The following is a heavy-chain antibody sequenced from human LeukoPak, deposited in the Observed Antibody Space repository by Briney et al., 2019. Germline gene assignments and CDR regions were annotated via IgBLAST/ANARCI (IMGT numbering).Heavy chain of an antibody. V-gene: IGHV3-23*01. Sequence: GGSLRLSCAASGSTFSSYAMSWVRQAPGKGLEWVSAISGSGGSTYYADSVKGRFTISRDNSKNTLYLQMNSLRAEDTAVYYCAKAKKYCSGGSCYYFDYWGQGTLVTVSS. CDR3: AKAKKYCSGGSCYYFDY. CDR1: GSTFSSYA. J-gene: IGHJ4*02. CDR2: ISGSGGST. D-gene: IGHD2-15*01.